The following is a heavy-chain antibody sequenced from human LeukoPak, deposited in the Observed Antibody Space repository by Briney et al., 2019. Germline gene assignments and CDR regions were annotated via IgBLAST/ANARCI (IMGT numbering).Heavy chain of an antibody. CDR2: ISSSSSYI. J-gene: IGHJ4*02. CDR3: ARDRPAVAADFDY. V-gene: IGHV3-21*01. D-gene: IGHD6-19*01. Sequence: GGSLRLSCAASGFTFSSYSMNWVRQAPGKGLEWVSSISSSSSYIYYADSVKGRFTISRDNAKNSLYLQMNSLRAEDTAVYYCARDRPAVAADFDYWGQGTLVTVSS. CDR1: GFTFSSYS.